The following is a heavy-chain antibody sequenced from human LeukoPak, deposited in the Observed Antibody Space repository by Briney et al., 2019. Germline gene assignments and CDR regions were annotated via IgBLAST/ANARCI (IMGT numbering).Heavy chain of an antibody. CDR3: ARDSSRYGAYYYGMDV. Sequence: SETLSLTCTVSGGSFSSRSYYWGWIRQPPGKGLEWIGYIYYSGSTNYNPSLKSRVTISIDTSKNQISLKLSSVTAADTAVYYCARDSSRYGAYYYGMDVWGQGTTVTVSS. J-gene: IGHJ6*02. V-gene: IGHV4-61*01. CDR2: IYYSGST. CDR1: GGSFSSRSYY. D-gene: IGHD4/OR15-4a*01.